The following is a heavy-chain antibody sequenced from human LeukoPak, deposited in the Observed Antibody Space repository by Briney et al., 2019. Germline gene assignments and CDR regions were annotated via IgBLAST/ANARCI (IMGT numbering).Heavy chain of an antibody. D-gene: IGHD3-10*01. Sequence: PGGSLRLSCAASGFTFSSYSVNWVRQAPGKGLEWVSSISSSSSYIYYADSAKGRFTISRDNAKSSLYLQMNSLRAEDTAVYYCATDLIHYYGSGAKTWGQGTLVTVSS. CDR2: ISSSSSYI. CDR3: ATDLIHYYGSGAKT. V-gene: IGHV3-21*01. CDR1: GFTFSSYS. J-gene: IGHJ5*02.